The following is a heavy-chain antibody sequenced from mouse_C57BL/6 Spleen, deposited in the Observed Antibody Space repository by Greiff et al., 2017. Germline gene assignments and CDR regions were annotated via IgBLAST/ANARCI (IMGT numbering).Heavy chain of an antibody. V-gene: IGHV1-55*01. Sequence: QVQLQQPGAELVKPGASVKMSCKASGYTFTSYWITWVKQRPGQGLEWIGDIYPGSGSTNYNEKFKSKATLTVDTSSSTAYIQLSSLTSEDSAVYYCARAGDYYYGSSYVWFAYWGQGTLVTVSA. CDR2: IYPGSGST. CDR3: ARAGDYYYGSSYVWFAY. J-gene: IGHJ3*01. D-gene: IGHD1-1*01. CDR1: GYTFTSYW.